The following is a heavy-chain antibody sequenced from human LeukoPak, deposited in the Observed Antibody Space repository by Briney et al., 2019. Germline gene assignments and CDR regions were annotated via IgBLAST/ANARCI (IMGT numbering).Heavy chain of an antibody. J-gene: IGHJ4*02. D-gene: IGHD3-9*01. Sequence: PSQTLSLTCTVSGGSISSGSYYWSWIRQPAGKGLEWIGRIYTSGSTNYNPSLKSRVTISVDTSKNQFSLKLSSVTAADTAVYYCARESYDILTGTDNYYFDYWGQGTLSPSPQ. CDR2: IYTSGST. CDR3: ARESYDILTGTDNYYFDY. CDR1: GGSISSGSYY. V-gene: IGHV4-61*02.